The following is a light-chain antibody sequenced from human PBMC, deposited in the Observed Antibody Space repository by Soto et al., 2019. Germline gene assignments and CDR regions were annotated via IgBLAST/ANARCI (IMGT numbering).Light chain of an antibody. CDR3: QQRGDWPPFT. J-gene: IGKJ3*01. Sequence: ETVLTQSPATLSLSPWERATLSCRASQNVDNYLAWYQQKPGQAPRLLIYDASNRATGIPARFTGSGSGTDFTLTISSLEPEDFAVYYCQQRGDWPPFTFGPGTTVDIK. CDR2: DAS. CDR1: QNVDNY. V-gene: IGKV3-11*01.